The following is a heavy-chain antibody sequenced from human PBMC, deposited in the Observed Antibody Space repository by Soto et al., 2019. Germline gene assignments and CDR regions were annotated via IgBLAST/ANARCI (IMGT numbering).Heavy chain of an antibody. V-gene: IGHV4-59*12. CDR1: GDSISSYY. Sequence: PSETLSLTCTVSGDSISSYYWTWIRQPPGKGLEWIGYIYYSGSTNYNPSLKSRVTISVDTSKNQYSLKLTSVTAADTAVYYCARDKADMITFGGVHWFDPWGQGTLVTVSS. CDR3: ARDKADMITFGGVHWFDP. J-gene: IGHJ5*02. CDR2: IYYSGST. D-gene: IGHD3-16*01.